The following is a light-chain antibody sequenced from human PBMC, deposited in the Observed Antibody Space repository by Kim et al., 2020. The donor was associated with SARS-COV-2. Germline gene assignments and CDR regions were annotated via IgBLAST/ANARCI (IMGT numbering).Light chain of an antibody. J-gene: IGKJ2*01. V-gene: IGKV4-1*01. CDR1: QSVLYSSNNKNY. CDR3: QQYWA. Sequence: DIVMTQSPDSLAVSLGERATINCESSQSVLYSSNNKNYLAWYQQKPGQPPKLLIYWASTRESGVPDRFSGSGSGTDFTLTISSLQAEDVAVYYCQQYWAFGQGTKLEI. CDR2: WAS.